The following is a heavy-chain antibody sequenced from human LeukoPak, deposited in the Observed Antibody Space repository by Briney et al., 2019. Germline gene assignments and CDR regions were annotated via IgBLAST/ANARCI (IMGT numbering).Heavy chain of an antibody. CDR2: ISSSGSTI. CDR1: GFTFSDYY. J-gene: IGHJ3*02. V-gene: IGHV3-11*04. CDR3: ARDYAILDAFDI. Sequence: GGSLRLSCAASGFTFSDYYMSWIRQAPGKGLEWVSYISSSGSTIYYADSVKGRFTISRDNAKNSLYLQMNSLRAEGTAVYYCARDYAILDAFDIWGQGTMVTVSS. D-gene: IGHD4-17*01.